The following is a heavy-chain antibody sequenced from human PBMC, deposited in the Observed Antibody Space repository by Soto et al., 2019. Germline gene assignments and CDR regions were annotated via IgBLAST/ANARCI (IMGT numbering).Heavy chain of an antibody. V-gene: IGHV4-59*01. CDR2: IYYSGST. CDR1: GGSISSYY. J-gene: IGHJ6*03. D-gene: IGHD2-2*01. CDR3: ARVGTAAINYYYYYMDV. Sequence: SETLYLTCTVSGGSISSYYWSWLRTPPGKGLEWIGYIYYSGSTNYNPSLKSRVTISVDTSKNQFSLKLSSVTAADTAVYYCARVGTAAINYYYYYMDVWGKGTTVTVSS.